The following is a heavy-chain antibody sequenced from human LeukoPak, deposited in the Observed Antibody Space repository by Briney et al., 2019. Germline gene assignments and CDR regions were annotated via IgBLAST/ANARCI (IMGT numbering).Heavy chain of an antibody. CDR2: ISSSSSYI. D-gene: IGHD2-8*01. CDR3: ARDEYCTNGVCYRETDY. CDR1: GFTFSSYS. J-gene: IGHJ4*02. V-gene: IGHV3-21*01. Sequence: GGSLRLSCAASGFTFSSYSMNWVRQAPGKGLEWVSSISSSSSYIYYADSVKGRFTISRDNAKNSLYLQMNSLRAEDTAVYYCARDEYCTNGVCYRETDYWGQGTLVTVSS.